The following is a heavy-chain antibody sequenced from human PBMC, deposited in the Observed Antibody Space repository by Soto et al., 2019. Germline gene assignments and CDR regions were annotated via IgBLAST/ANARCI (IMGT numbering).Heavy chain of an antibody. Sequence: GGSLRLSCAASGFTFSSYSMNWVRQAPGKGLEWVSSISSSSSYIYYADSVKGRFTISRDNAKNSLYLQMNSLRAEDTAVYYCARGSQRIITMDSFDYWGQGTLVTVPQ. V-gene: IGHV3-21*01. CDR2: ISSSSSYI. D-gene: IGHD3-10*01. J-gene: IGHJ4*02. CDR1: GFTFSSYS. CDR3: ARGSQRIITMDSFDY.